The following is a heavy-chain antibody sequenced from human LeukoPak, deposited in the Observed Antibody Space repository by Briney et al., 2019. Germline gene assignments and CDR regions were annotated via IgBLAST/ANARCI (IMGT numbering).Heavy chain of an antibody. Sequence: GGSLRLSCAASGFTFSSYEMNWVRQAPGKGLEWVSYISSSGSTIYYADSVKGRFTISRDNAKNSLYLQMNSLRAEDTAVYYCARGAPTIFGVVPYYYYMDVWGKGTTVTVSS. CDR3: ARGAPTIFGVVPYYYYMDV. CDR2: ISSSGSTI. J-gene: IGHJ6*03. CDR1: GFTFSSYE. D-gene: IGHD3-3*01. V-gene: IGHV3-48*03.